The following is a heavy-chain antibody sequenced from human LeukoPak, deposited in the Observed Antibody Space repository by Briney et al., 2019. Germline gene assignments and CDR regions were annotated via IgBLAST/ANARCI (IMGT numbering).Heavy chain of an antibody. J-gene: IGHJ4*02. V-gene: IGHV3-23*01. CDR2: ISASGP. Sequence: GGSLRLSCAASGFTFSRLAMTWVRQAPGKGLEWVSTISASGPYYADAVRGRFTISRDNSRNTLTLQMDSLRAEDTAVYYCAKGHARDGYPCLHHWGLGPLVPVSS. D-gene: IGHD5-24*01. CDR3: AKGHARDGYPCLHH. CDR1: GFTFSRLA.